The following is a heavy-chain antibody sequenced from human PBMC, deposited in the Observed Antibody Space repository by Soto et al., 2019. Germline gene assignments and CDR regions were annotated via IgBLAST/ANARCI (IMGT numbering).Heavy chain of an antibody. CDR2: IYYSGST. J-gene: IGHJ6*03. V-gene: IGHV4-59*01. Sequence: QVQLQESGPGLVKPSETLSLTCTVSGGSISTYYWSWIRQPPGKGLEWIGYIYYSGSTNYNPSLKSRVTISVDTSKNQLSLKLTSVTAADTAVYYCARESHPPYYYNYMDVWGKGTTVSVSS. CDR1: GGSISTYY. CDR3: ARESHPPYYYNYMDV.